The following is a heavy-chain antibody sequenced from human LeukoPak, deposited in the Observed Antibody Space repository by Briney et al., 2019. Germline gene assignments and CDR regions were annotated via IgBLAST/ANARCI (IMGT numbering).Heavy chain of an antibody. V-gene: IGHV1-18*01. CDR1: GYTFTSYG. CDR2: ISAYNGNT. D-gene: IGHD6-13*01. J-gene: IGHJ1*01. CDR3: ARAAADSQTEYFQH. Sequence: GSLKVSCKASGYTFTSYGISWVRQAPGQGLEWMGWISAYNGNTNYAQKLQGRVTMTTDTSTSTAYMELRSPRSDDTAVYYCARAAADSQTEYFQHWGQGTLVTVSS.